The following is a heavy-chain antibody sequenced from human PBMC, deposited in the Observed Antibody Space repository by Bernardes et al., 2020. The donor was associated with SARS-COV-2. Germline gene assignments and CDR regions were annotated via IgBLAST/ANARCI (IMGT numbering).Heavy chain of an antibody. CDR1: GFTFSSYA. CDR3: ARDLSLYLSPFYYYGMDV. D-gene: IGHD3-10*01. V-gene: IGHV3-30-3*01. CDR2: ISYDGSNK. J-gene: IGHJ6*02. Sequence: GGSLRLSCAASGFTFSSYAMHWVRQAPGKGLEWVAVISYDGSNKYYADSVKGRFTISRDNSKNTLYLQMNSLRAEDTAVYYCARDLSLYLSPFYYYGMDVWGQGTTVTVSS.